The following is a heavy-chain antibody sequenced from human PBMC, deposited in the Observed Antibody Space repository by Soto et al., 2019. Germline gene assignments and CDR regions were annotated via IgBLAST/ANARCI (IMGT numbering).Heavy chain of an antibody. J-gene: IGHJ6*02. D-gene: IGHD3-22*01. Sequence: SETLSLTCTVPGGSISSGGYYGSWIRQHPGKGLEWIGYIYYSGSTYYNPSLKSRVTISVDTSKNQFSLKLSSVTAADTAVYYCARERNYDSSGYSYYYGMDVWGQGTTVNVSS. CDR3: ARERNYDSSGYSYYYGMDV. V-gene: IGHV4-31*03. CDR1: GGSISSGGYY. CDR2: IYYSGST.